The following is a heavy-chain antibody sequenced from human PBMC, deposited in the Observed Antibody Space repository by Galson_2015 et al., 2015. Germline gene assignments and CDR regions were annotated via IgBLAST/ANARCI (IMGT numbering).Heavy chain of an antibody. J-gene: IGHJ4*02. CDR3: ARVAGSGIDY. CDR1: GGSVSSGSYY. V-gene: IGHV4-61*01. Sequence: ETLSLTCTVSGGSVSSGSYYWSWIRQPPGKGLEWIGYIYYSGSTNYNPSLKSRVTISVDTSKNQFSLKLSSVTAADTAVYYCARVAGSGIDYWGQGTLVTVSS. D-gene: IGHD3-10*01. CDR2: IYYSGST.